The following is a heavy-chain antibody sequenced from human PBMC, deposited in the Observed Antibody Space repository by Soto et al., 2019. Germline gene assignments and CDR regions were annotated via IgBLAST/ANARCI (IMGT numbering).Heavy chain of an antibody. V-gene: IGHV3-30-3*01. Sequence: PGGSLRLSCAPSGFTFSSYAMHWVRQAPGKGLEWVAVISYDGSNKYYADSVKGRFTISRDNSKNTLYLQMNSLRAEDTAVYYCARGARYSSSWYRNGMDVWGQGTTVTVSS. CDR1: GFTFSSYA. CDR3: ARGARYSSSWYRNGMDV. CDR2: ISYDGSNK. D-gene: IGHD6-13*01. J-gene: IGHJ6*02.